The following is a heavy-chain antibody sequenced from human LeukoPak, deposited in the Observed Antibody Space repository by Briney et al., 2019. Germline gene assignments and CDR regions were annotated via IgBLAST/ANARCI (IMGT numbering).Heavy chain of an antibody. Sequence: SETLSLTCTVSGGSISSSSYYWSWIRQPPGKGLEWIGYIYYSGSTNYNPSLKSRVTISVDTSKNQFSLKLSSVTAADTAVYYCARGGAGLLDYWGQGTLVTVSS. CDR2: IYYSGST. CDR1: GGSISSSSYY. CDR3: ARGGAGLLDY. J-gene: IGHJ4*02. D-gene: IGHD5-12*01. V-gene: IGHV4-61*01.